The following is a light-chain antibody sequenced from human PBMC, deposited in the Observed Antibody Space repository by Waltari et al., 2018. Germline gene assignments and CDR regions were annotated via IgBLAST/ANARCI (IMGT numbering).Light chain of an antibody. J-gene: IGKJ1*01. Sequence: DIQMTQSPSSLSASVGDRVTITCRASQTISTYLAWYQQKPGKVPKLLIYAASSLESRVPSRFSGNGSGTEFTLTISSLQPEDFATYYCQQHYSHPRTFGQGTKVEIK. CDR1: QTISTY. V-gene: IGKV1-17*03. CDR2: AAS. CDR3: QQHYSHPRT.